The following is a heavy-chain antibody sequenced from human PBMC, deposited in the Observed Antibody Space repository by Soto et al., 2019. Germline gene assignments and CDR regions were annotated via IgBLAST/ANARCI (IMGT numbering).Heavy chain of an antibody. Sequence: HVQLQESGPGLVKPSETLSLTCTVSGGSISSYYWSWIRQPPGKGLEWIGYIYYSGSTNYNPSLKSRVTISVDTSKNQFSLKLSSVTAADTAVYYCAREGLTGTIGLYYYYGMDVWGKGTTVTVSS. CDR2: IYYSGST. V-gene: IGHV4-59*01. CDR1: GGSISSYY. J-gene: IGHJ6*04. D-gene: IGHD1-7*01. CDR3: AREGLTGTIGLYYYYGMDV.